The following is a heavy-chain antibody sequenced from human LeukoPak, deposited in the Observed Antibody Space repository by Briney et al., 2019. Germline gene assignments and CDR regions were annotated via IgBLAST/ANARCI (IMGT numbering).Heavy chain of an antibody. CDR2: ISSSSSYI. Sequence: GGSLRLSCAASGFTFSSYSMNWVRQAPGKGLEWVSSISSSSSYIYYADSVKGRFTISRDNAKNSLYLQMNSLRAEDTAVYYCARRVRIQLWSDAFDIWGQGTMVTVSS. CDR3: ARRVRIQLWSDAFDI. CDR1: GFTFSSYS. D-gene: IGHD5-18*01. J-gene: IGHJ3*02. V-gene: IGHV3-21*01.